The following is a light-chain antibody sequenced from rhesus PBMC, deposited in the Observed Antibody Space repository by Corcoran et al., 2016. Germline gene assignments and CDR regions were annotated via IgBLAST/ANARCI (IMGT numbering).Light chain of an antibody. CDR3: LKHSNWPRT. Sequence: EIVMTQSPATLSLSPGERATLSCRASQSVSSSLAWYQQKPGQAPRLLIYGASSRATGIPDRFSGSGSWTVLTLTISRLETEDVAVYYGLKHSNWPRTVGQGTKVEIK. CDR1: QSVSSS. V-gene: IGKV3-24*01. CDR2: GAS. J-gene: IGKJ1*01.